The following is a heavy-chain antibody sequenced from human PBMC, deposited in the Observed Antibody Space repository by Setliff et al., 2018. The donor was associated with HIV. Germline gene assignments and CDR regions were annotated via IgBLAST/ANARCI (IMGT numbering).Heavy chain of an antibody. CDR3: ARGGTTSWNF. D-gene: IGHD4-17*01. V-gene: IGHV3-7*01. J-gene: IGHJ4*02. CDR2: IKQDGSEK. Sequence: GGSLRLSCAASGLTIRNNYMSWVRQAPGKGLEWVANIKQDGSEKYYVDSVRGRFTISRDNANNSLYLQMNSLRLEDTAVYYCARGGTTSWNFWGQGTPVTVSS. CDR1: GLTIRNNY.